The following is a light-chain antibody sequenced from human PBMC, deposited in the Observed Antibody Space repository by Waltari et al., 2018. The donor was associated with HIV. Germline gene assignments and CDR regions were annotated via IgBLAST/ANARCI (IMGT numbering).Light chain of an antibody. J-gene: IGLJ2*01. V-gene: IGLV2-14*01. CDR1: SNAVGGYNY. CDR2: EVN. CDR3: SSYTSSITLV. Sequence: QSALTQPASLSGSPGPSITISCDGTSNAVGGYNYVSWYQQHPGKAPKLMICEVNNRPSGVSSRFSGSKSGNTAYLTISGLQAEDEADYYCSSYTSSITLVFGGGTKVTVL.